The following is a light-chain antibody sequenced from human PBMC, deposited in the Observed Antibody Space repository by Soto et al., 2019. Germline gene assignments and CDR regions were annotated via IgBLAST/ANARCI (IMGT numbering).Light chain of an antibody. V-gene: IGLV2-23*02. CDR3: CSYAGNSEV. J-gene: IGLJ1*01. CDR1: SGDVGSYNL. CDR2: DVT. Sequence: QSVLTQPASVSGSPGQSITIPCTGTSGDVGSYNLVSWYQQHPGKAPKLLIYDVTERPSGVSNRFSGSKSGNTASLTISGLQPDDEADYYCCSYAGNSEVFGTGTKLTVL.